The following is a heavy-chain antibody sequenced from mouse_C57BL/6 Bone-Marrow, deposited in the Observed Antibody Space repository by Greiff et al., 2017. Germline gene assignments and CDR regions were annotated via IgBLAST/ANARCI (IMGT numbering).Heavy chain of an antibody. Sequence: DVQLVESGGGLVQPGGSLKLSCAASGFTFSDYYMYWVRQTPEKRLEWVAYISNGGGSTYYPDTVKGRFTISRDNAKNTLYLQMSRLKSEDTAMYYCARQGGNIYWYFDVWGTGTTVTVSS. D-gene: IGHD2-1*01. CDR3: ARQGGNIYWYFDV. V-gene: IGHV5-12*01. CDR1: GFTFSDYY. J-gene: IGHJ1*03. CDR2: ISNGGGST.